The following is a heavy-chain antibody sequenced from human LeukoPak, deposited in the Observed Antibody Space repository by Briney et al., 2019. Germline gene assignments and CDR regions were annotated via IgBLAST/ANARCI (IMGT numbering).Heavy chain of an antibody. V-gene: IGHV3-69-1*01. CDR2: VGGSGDL. CDR1: GFTFSNHD. Sequence: PGGSLRLSCAASGFTFSNHDLTWVRQAPGKARQCVLTVGGSGDLHYSDSVKGRFTISRDNARNSLYLHMNSLRDEDTAVYYCVRDTLHTAHFDYWGQGTLVTVSS. CDR3: VRDTLHTAHFDY. J-gene: IGHJ4*02. D-gene: IGHD5-18*01.